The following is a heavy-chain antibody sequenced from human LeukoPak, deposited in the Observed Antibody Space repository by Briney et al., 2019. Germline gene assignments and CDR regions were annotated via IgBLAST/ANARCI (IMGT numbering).Heavy chain of an antibody. D-gene: IGHD3-3*01. V-gene: IGHV3-23*01. CDR2: ISGSGGST. Sequence: AGGSLRLSCAAAGFTFSSYAMSWVRQAPGKGLEWVSAISGSGGSTYYADSVKGRFTISRDNSKNTLYLQMNSLRAEDTAVYYCAKVPLPTYYDFWSGHPYSSDKETYPWGQGTLVTVSS. CDR1: GFTFSSYA. J-gene: IGHJ5*02. CDR3: AKVPLPTYYDFWSGHPYSSDKETYP.